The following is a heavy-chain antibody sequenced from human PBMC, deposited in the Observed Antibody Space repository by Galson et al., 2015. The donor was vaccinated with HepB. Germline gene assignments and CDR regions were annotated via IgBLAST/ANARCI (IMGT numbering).Heavy chain of an antibody. D-gene: IGHD3-3*01. V-gene: IGHV3-21*01. Sequence: SLRLSCAASGFTFSSYSMNWVRQAPGKGLEWVSSISSSSSYIYYADSVKGRFTISRDNAKNSLYLQMNSLRAEDTAVYYCARAYDFWSGYSDFMDYWGQGTLVTVSS. CDR2: ISSSSSYI. CDR1: GFTFSSYS. CDR3: ARAYDFWSGYSDFMDY. J-gene: IGHJ4*02.